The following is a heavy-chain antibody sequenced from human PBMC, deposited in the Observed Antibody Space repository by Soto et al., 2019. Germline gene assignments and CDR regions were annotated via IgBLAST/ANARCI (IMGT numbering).Heavy chain of an antibody. D-gene: IGHD6-19*01. CDR2: LNPNSGDA. Sequence: QVQLVQSGAEVKKPGASVKVSCKASGYTFTGFYMHWVRQAPGQVLEWMGWLNPNSGDAKYAEKFQGRVTMTGDTTISTAYMELSSLSSDDTAMYYCAKSAPVAGGSSTSHPNDFWGQGTLVTVSS. CDR3: AKSAPVAGGSSTSHPNDF. CDR1: GYTFTGFY. J-gene: IGHJ3*01. V-gene: IGHV1-2*02.